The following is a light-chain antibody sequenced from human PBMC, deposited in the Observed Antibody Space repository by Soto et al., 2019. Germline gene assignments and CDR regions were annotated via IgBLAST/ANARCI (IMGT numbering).Light chain of an antibody. V-gene: IGKV1-5*03. CDR3: QHYNSYSEA. Sequence: DIKMSQSPSTLSGSVGDRVTITCRASQTISSWLAWYQQKPGKAPKLLIYKASTLKSGVPSRFSGSGSGTEFTLTISSLQPDDFATYYCQHYNSYSEAFCQG. J-gene: IGKJ1*01. CDR1: QTISSW. CDR2: KAS.